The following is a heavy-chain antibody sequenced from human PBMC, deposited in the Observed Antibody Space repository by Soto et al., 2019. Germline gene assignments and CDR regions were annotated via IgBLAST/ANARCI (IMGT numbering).Heavy chain of an antibody. Sequence: QVQLQESGPALVKPSQTLSLTCTVSGGSISSGGYYWSWIRQYPGKGLEWIGYIYYSGTTNYSPSLKSRVSISVDTAKNHFSLKLSSVTAADTAVYYCVGGVLTGPDFASWGQGTLVTVSS. D-gene: IGHD3-9*01. V-gene: IGHV4-31*03. J-gene: IGHJ4*02. CDR3: VGGVLTGPDFAS. CDR2: IYYSGTT. CDR1: GGSISSGGYY.